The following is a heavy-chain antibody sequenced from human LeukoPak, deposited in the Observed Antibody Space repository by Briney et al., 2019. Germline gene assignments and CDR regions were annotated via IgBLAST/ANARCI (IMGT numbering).Heavy chain of an antibody. CDR2: ISWNSGSI. V-gene: IGHV3-9*01. Sequence: GGSLRLSCAASGFIVSSNYMNWVRQAPGKGLEWVSGISWNSGSIGYADSVKGRFTISRDNAKNSLYLQMNSLRAEDTALYYCASGRSYDSSGLDYWGQGTLVTVSS. CDR1: GFIVSSNY. D-gene: IGHD3-22*01. J-gene: IGHJ4*02. CDR3: ASGRSYDSSGLDY.